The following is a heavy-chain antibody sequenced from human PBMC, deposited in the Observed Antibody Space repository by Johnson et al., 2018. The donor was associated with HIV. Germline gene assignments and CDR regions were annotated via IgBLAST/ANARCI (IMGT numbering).Heavy chain of an antibody. CDR3: AKVDDYGDWGGAFDI. J-gene: IGHJ3*02. CDR1: GFTVSSNY. Sequence: VQLVESGGGLIQPGGSLRLSCAASGFTVSSNYMSWVRQAPGKGLEWVSVIYSGGSTYYADSVKGRFTISRDNSKNTLYLQMNSLRAEDTAVYYCAKVDDYGDWGGAFDIWGQGTMVTDSS. D-gene: IGHD4-17*01. V-gene: IGHV3-53*01. CDR2: IYSGGST.